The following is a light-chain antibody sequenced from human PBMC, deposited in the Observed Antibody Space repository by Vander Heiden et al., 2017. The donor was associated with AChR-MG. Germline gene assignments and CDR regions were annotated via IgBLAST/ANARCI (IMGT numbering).Light chain of an antibody. CDR2: DVS. J-gene: IGKJ4*01. Sequence: EIVLTQSPATLCLSPGERASLSCRASQSVASYLAWYQQKPGQTPRLLVYDVSIRATGIPARFSGSGSGTDFTLTISSLEPEDFAVYYCQQRYNRPLNFGGGTKVEIK. CDR3: QQRYNRPLN. CDR1: QSVASY. V-gene: IGKV3-11*01.